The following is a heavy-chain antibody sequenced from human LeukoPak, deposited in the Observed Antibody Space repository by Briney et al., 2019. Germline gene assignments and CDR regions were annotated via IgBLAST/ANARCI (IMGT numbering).Heavy chain of an antibody. CDR2: IFYTGSN. D-gene: IGHD3-10*01. J-gene: IGHJ5*02. Sequence: PSETLSLTCAVSGPSISSYYWRWIRQPPGKGLGWIGYIFYTGSNNYNPSLKSRVTISVDTSKNQFTLKLSSVTAADTAIYYCARAGAWQIDPWGQGTLVTVSS. CDR3: ARAGAWQIDP. V-gene: IGHV4-59*01. CDR1: GPSISSYY.